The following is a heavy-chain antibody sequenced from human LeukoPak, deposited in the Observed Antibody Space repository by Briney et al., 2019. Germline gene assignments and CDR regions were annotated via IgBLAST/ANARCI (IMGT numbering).Heavy chain of an antibody. CDR3: HYDSSGYDAFDI. J-gene: IGHJ3*02. CDR1: GFTFSSYG. V-gene: IGHV3-30*02. CDR2: IRYDGSNK. Sequence: GGSLRLSCAASGFTFSSYGMHRVRQAPGKGLEWVAFIRYDGSNKYYADSVKGRFTISRDNSKNTLYLQMNSLRAEDTAVYYCHYDSSGYDAFDIWGQGTMVTVSS. D-gene: IGHD3-22*01.